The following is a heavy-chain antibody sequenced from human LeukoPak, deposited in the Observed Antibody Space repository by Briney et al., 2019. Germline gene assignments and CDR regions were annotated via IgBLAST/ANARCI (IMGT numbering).Heavy chain of an antibody. Sequence: ASVKVSCKASGYTFTSYGISWVRQAPGQGLEWMGWIGAYNGNTNYAQKLQGRVTMTTDTSTSTAYMELRSLRSDDTAVYYCARVFPPLGNGDYAGGRSGPWYFDLWGRGTLVTVSS. CDR3: ARVFPPLGNGDYAGGRSGPWYFDL. CDR1: GYTFTSYG. CDR2: IGAYNGNT. J-gene: IGHJ2*01. D-gene: IGHD4-17*01. V-gene: IGHV1-18*01.